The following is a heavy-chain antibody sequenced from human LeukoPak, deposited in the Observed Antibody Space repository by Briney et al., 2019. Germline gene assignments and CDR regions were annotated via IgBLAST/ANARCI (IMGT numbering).Heavy chain of an antibody. Sequence: PSETLSLTCAVYGGSFSGYYWSWIRQPPGKGLEWIGEINHSGSTNYNPSLKSRVTISVDTSKNQFSLKLSSVTAADTAVYYCARRGGDYYDSSGYYYLDWWGQGTLVTVSS. CDR3: ARRGGDYYDSSGYYYLDW. CDR2: INHSGST. D-gene: IGHD3-22*01. V-gene: IGHV4-34*01. CDR1: GGSFSGYY. J-gene: IGHJ4*02.